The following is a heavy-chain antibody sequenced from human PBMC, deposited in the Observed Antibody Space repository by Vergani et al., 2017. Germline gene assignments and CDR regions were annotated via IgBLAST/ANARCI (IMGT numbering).Heavy chain of an antibody. CDR3: AREEEATWNY. V-gene: IGHV1-18*04. J-gene: IGHJ4*02. Sequence: QVQLVQSGSELKKPGASVKVSCKASGYTLSRNSIYWVRQAPGQGLEWMGLISAYNGNTNYAQKFQGRVTMTRDTSTSTDYMELRSLGTDDTAVYYCAREEEATWNYWGQGTLVTISS. D-gene: IGHD5-12*01. CDR2: ISAYNGNT. CDR1: GYTLSRNS.